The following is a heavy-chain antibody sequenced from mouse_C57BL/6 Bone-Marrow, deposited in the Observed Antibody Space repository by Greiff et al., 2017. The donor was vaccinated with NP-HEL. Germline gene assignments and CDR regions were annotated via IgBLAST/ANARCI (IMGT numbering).Heavy chain of an antibody. CDR3: ASMVTTGYFDY. CDR1: GYAFTNYL. Sequence: VQLQQSGAELVRPGTSVKVSCRASGYAFTNYLIEWVKQRPGQGLEWIGVINPGSGGTNYNEKFKGKATLTADKSSSTAYMQLSSLTPEDSAVYFCASMVTTGYFDYWGQGTTLTVSS. V-gene: IGHV1-54*01. CDR2: INPGSGGT. J-gene: IGHJ2*01. D-gene: IGHD2-2*01.